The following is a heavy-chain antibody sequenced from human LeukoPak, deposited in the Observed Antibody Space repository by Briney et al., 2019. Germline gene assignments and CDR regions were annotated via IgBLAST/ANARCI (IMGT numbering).Heavy chain of an antibody. V-gene: IGHV3-15*01. Sequence: PGGPLRLSCAASGFPFSNARMSWVRQAPGKGLEWVGRIKSKTDGGTTDYAAPVKGRFTISGDDSKNTLYLQMNSLKAEDTALYYCTTDLRSRRFDYWGQGTLVTVSS. CDR1: GFPFSNAR. CDR2: IKSKTDGGTT. CDR3: TTDLRSRRFDY. J-gene: IGHJ4*02.